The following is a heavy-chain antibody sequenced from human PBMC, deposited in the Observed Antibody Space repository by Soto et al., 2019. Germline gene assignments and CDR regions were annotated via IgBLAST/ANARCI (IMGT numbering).Heavy chain of an antibody. CDR3: AIAPKGPYPSGEV. V-gene: IGHV4-30-2*01. D-gene: IGHD6-19*01. CDR2: IYYTGST. J-gene: IGHJ6*03. CDR1: GGSMSRGGQS. Sequence: KLPLTYAVSGGSMSRGGQSWSWIRQPPGKGLEWLGFIYYTGSTYYNPSLKSRVTLSVDRYKNQFSLNLTSVTAADTAMYVCAIAPKGPYPSGEVWGIWTTV.